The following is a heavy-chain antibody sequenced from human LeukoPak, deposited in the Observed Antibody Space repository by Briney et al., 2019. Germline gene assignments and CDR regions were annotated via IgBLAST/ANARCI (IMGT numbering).Heavy chain of an antibody. D-gene: IGHD6-13*01. CDR3: ARSKVTDNSSSWAY. Sequence: TSETLSLACTVSGGSIGSYYWSWIRQPPGKGLEWIGYISYSGNTNYNPSLKNRVTISFDTSKNQFSLKLTSVTAADTAVYYCARSKVTDNSSSWAYWGQGTLVTVSS. CDR1: GGSIGSYY. CDR2: ISYSGNT. J-gene: IGHJ4*02. V-gene: IGHV4-59*01.